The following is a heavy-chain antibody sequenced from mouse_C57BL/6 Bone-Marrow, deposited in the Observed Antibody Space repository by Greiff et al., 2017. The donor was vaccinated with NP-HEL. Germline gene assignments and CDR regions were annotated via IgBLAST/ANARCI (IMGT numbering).Heavy chain of an antibody. CDR1: GFTFSSYA. J-gene: IGHJ3*01. D-gene: IGHD1-1*01. CDR2: ISDGGSYT. V-gene: IGHV5-4*01. CDR3: AREGLRVYYPFAY. Sequence: EVKLVESGGGLVKPGGSLKLSCAASGFTFSSYAMSWVRQTPEKRLEWVATISDGGSYTYYPDNVKGRFTISRDNAKNNLYLQMSHLKSEDTAMYYCAREGLRVYYPFAYWGQGTLVTVSA.